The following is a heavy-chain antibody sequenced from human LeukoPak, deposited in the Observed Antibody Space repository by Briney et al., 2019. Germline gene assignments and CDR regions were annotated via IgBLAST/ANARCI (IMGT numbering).Heavy chain of an antibody. CDR2: ISAYNGNT. CDR1: GYTFTSYG. D-gene: IGHD2-2*02. CDR3: ARDPRGYCSSTSCYMPLDY. V-gene: IGHV1-18*01. Sequence: GASLKVSCKASGYTFTSYGISWVRQAPGQGLEWMGWISAYNGNTNYAQKLQGRVTMTTDTSTSTAYMELRSLRSDDTAVYYCARDPRGYCSSTSCYMPLDYWGQGTLVTVSS. J-gene: IGHJ4*02.